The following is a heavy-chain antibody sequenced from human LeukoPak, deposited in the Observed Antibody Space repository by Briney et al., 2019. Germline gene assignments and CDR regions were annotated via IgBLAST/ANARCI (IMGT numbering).Heavy chain of an antibody. D-gene: IGHD2-2*02. V-gene: IGHV3-7*01. CDR3: ARARYCSSYSCYKDY. Sequence: GGSLRLSCAASGFTFSTYWMSWVRQAPGKGLEWVANIKPDGSDKYYVDSVKGRFTLFRDTAKNSLYLQMNNLRAEDTAVYYCARARYCSSYSCYKDYWGPGTLVTVSS. J-gene: IGHJ4*02. CDR2: IKPDGSDK. CDR1: GFTFSTYW.